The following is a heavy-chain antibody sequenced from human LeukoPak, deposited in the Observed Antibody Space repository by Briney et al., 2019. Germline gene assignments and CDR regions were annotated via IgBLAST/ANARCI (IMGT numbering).Heavy chain of an antibody. Sequence: QAGGSLRLSCAASGFTFSSYGMSWVRQAPGKGLEWVSAISGSGGSTYYADSVKGRFTISRDNSKNTLYLQMNSLRAEDMPVYYCAKTSGRIYYYDSSGLFLGPHDYWGQGTLVTVSS. CDR2: ISGSGGST. D-gene: IGHD3-22*01. V-gene: IGHV3-23*01. CDR3: AKTSGRIYYYDSSGLFLGPHDY. CDR1: GFTFSSYG. J-gene: IGHJ4*02.